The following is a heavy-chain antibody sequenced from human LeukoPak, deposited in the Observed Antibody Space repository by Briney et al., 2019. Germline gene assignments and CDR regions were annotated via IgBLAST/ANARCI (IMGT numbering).Heavy chain of an antibody. CDR1: GGSISHYY. D-gene: IGHD5-24*01. Sequence: SETLSLTCTVSGGSISHYYWSWIRQPAGKGLEWIGRVYTSASTNYNPSLKSRVTLSVDASKNQFSLRLSSLTAADTAVYYCARGRYCSATICSGGDAFDIWGQGTVVTVSS. J-gene: IGHJ3*02. CDR3: ARGRYCSATICSGGDAFDI. V-gene: IGHV4-4*07. CDR2: VYTSAST.